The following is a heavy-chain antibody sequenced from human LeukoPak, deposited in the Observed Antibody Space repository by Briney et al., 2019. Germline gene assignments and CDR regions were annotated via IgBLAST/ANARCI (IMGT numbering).Heavy chain of an antibody. D-gene: IGHD4-17*01. CDR2: MNPKSGNT. CDR1: GYTFTIYD. V-gene: IGHV1-8*03. CDR3: ARAVRHDY. J-gene: IGHJ4*02. Sequence: ASVTVSFKASGYTFTIYDINWVRQATGQGLEWMGWMNPKSGNTGFAPKFRGRVTFTRDTSTNTAYMDLSRLRSGDTAVYYCARAVRHDYWGQGTLVTVSS.